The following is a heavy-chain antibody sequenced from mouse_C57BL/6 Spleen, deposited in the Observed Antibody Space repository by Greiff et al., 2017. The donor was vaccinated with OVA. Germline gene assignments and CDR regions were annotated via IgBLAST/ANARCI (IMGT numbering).Heavy chain of an antibody. D-gene: IGHD1-1*01. CDR1: GYAFTNYL. J-gene: IGHJ1*03. Sequence: VQLQQSGAELVRPGTSVKVSCKASGYAFTNYLIEWVKQRPGQGLEWIGVINHGSGGTTYNEKFKGKATLTADKSTSTAYMQLSSLTSEGSAVYFCARHYCSSGYIAVWGTGTTVTVSS. CDR2: INHGSGGT. CDR3: ARHYCSSGYIAV. V-gene: IGHV1-54*01.